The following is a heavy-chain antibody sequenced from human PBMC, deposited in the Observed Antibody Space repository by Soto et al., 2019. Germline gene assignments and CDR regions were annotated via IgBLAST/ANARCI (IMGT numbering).Heavy chain of an antibody. D-gene: IGHD5-12*01. V-gene: IGHV1-2*02. J-gene: IGHJ4*02. CDR1: GYTFTGYY. Sequence: APVKVSCKASGYTFTGYYMHWVRQAPGQGLEWMGWINPNSGGTNYAQKFQGRVTMTRDTSISTAYMELSRLRSDDTAVYYCASLVGRSGYDSEYFDYWGQGTLVTVSS. CDR2: INPNSGGT. CDR3: ASLVGRSGYDSEYFDY.